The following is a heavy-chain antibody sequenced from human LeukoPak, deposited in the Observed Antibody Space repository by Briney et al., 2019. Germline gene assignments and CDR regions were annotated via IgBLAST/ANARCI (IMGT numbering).Heavy chain of an antibody. V-gene: IGHV4-39*01. Sequence: PSETLSLTCTVSGXSISSSSHYWGWIRQPPGKGREWIGSIYYSGSTYYNPSLKSRVTISVDTSKNQFSLNLSSVTAADTAVCYCARQPGGTYDWLDYWGQGTPVTVSS. CDR1: GXSISSSSHY. J-gene: IGHJ4*02. D-gene: IGHD1-26*01. CDR3: ARQPGGTYDWLDY. CDR2: IYYSGST.